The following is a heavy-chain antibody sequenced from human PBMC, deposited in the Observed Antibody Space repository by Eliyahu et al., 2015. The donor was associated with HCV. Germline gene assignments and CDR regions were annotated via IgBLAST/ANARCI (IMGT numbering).Heavy chain of an antibody. CDR3: ARVPFAARYYLDF. CDR2: LSSGGENT. J-gene: IGHJ4*02. D-gene: IGHD2-15*01. V-gene: IGHV3-23*04. CDR1: GFTFRQYA. Sequence: EVQLVESGGALVQPGGSLRLSCAASGFTFRQYAMSWXRQAPGKGLXXISXLSSGGENTYYADSVNGRFTVSRDNSKNTLYLQLNSLRAADTGVYYCARVPFAARYYLDFWGQGTLVTVSS.